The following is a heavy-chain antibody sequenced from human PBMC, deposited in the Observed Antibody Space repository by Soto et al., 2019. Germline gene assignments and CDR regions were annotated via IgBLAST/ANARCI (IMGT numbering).Heavy chain of an antibody. V-gene: IGHV3-23*01. CDR1: GFIFSNYA. J-gene: IGHJ4*02. Sequence: PGGSLRLSCAASGFIFSNYAMSWVRQAPGRGLEWVSAISGSGATTYYPDSVKGRFTISRDNSKNTLYLQMNNLRADDTAVYYFTKGVIRTRYNIPKDNFDYWGQGSLVTVSS. D-gene: IGHD1-1*01. CDR2: ISGSGATT. CDR3: TKGVIRTRYNIPKDNFDY.